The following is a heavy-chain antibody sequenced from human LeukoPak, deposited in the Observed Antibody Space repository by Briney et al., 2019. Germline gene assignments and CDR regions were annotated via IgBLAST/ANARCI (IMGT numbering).Heavy chain of an antibody. D-gene: IGHD2-2*01. Sequence: PSQTLSLTCTVSGGSISSGGYYWSWIRQHPGEGLEWIGYIYYSGSTYYNPSLKSRVTISVDTSKNQFSLKLSSVTAADTAVYYCARWGYCSSTSCPGAFDPWGQGTLVTVSS. CDR2: IYYSGST. J-gene: IGHJ5*02. V-gene: IGHV4-31*03. CDR1: GGSISSGGYY. CDR3: ARWGYCSSTSCPGAFDP.